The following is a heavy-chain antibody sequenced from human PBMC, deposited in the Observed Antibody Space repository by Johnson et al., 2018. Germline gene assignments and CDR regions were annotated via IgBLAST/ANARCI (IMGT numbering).Heavy chain of an antibody. CDR3: AKDLGDYYSYYYYGMDV. J-gene: IGHJ6*02. V-gene: IGHV1-8*01. Sequence: QVQLVQSGAEVKKPGASVKVSCKASGYTFTSYDINWVRQATGQGLEWMGWMNPNSGNPGYAQKFQGRVTMTRNTSISTAYMELSSLRSEDTAMYYCAKDLGDYYSYYYYGMDVWGQGTTVTVSS. CDR1: GYTFTSYD. CDR2: MNPNSGNP. D-gene: IGHD4-17*01.